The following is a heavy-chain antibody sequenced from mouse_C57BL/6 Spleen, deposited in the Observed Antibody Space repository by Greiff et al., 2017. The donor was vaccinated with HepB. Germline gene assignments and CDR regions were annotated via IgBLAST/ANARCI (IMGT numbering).Heavy chain of an antibody. CDR3: ARSNPYYAMDY. CDR2: INPNNGGT. J-gene: IGHJ4*01. V-gene: IGHV1-26*01. CDR1: GYTFTDYY. Sequence: EVQLQQSGPELVKPGASVKISCKASGYTFTDYYMNWVKQSHGKSLEWIGDINPNNGGTSYNQKFKGKATLTVDKSSSTAYMELRSLTSEDSAVYCCARSNPYYAMDYWGQGTSVTVSS.